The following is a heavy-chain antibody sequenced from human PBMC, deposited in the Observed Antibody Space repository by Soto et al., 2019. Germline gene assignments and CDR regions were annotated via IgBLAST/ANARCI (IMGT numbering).Heavy chain of an antibody. D-gene: IGHD4-17*01. CDR3: ATTQYGDYASENWFDP. V-gene: IGHV3-7*05. CDR2: IKQDGSEK. CDR1: GFTFSSYW. J-gene: IGHJ5*02. Sequence: GGSLRLSCAASGFTFSSYWVSWVRQAPGKGLEWVTNIKQDGSEKYYVDSVKGRFTISRDNAKNSLYLQMSSLRSEDTAVYYCATTQYGDYASENWFDPWGQGTLVTVSS.